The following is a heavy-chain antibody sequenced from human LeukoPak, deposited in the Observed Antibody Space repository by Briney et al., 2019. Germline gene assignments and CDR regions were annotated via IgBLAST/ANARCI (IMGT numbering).Heavy chain of an antibody. V-gene: IGHV3-21*01. CDR2: ISTSSGYI. CDR1: GFTFSSYG. Sequence: GGSLRLSCAAPGFTFSSYGMNWVRQAPGKGLEWVSSISTSSGYIYYADSVQGRFTIFRDNAKNSLFLQMDSLRAEDTAVYYCARGRGYSISSDAFDIWGQGTMVTVSS. CDR3: ARGRGYSISSDAFDI. D-gene: IGHD6-6*01. J-gene: IGHJ3*02.